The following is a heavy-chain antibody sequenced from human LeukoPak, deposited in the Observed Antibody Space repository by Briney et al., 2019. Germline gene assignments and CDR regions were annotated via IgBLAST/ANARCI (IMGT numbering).Heavy chain of an antibody. J-gene: IGHJ4*02. CDR3: ARTWIQVWSPDFDY. D-gene: IGHD5-18*01. CDR1: GYTFTDYY. V-gene: IGHV1-2*02. Sequence: GASVKVSGKASGYTFTDYYMHWVRQAPGQGLEWMGWINPSSGYTNYAQNFQGRVTMTRDTSIRTAFMELSRLSSDDTAVYYCARTWIQVWSPDFDYWGQGTLVTVSS. CDR2: INPSSGYT.